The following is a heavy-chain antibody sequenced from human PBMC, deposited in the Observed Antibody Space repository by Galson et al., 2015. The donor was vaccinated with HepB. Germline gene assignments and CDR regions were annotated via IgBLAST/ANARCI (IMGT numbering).Heavy chain of an antibody. Sequence: TLSLTCTVSGGSISSGGYYWTWIRQHPGKGLEWIGYIYYSGSTYYNPSLKSRVTISVDTSKNQFSLKLSSVTAGDTAVYYCARAVGFWSGYHYYYYYMDVCVKGTTVTVSS. CDR3: ARAVGFWSGYHYYYYYMDV. V-gene: IGHV4-31*03. CDR1: GGSISSGGYY. D-gene: IGHD3-3*01. CDR2: IYYSGST. J-gene: IGHJ6*03.